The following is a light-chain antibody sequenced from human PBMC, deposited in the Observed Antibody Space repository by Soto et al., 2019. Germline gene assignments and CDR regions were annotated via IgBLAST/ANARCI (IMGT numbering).Light chain of an antibody. CDR3: QQYNTWPLT. J-gene: IGKJ3*01. CDR1: QSVSSN. V-gene: IGKV3-15*01. Sequence: EAVMTQSPATLSVSPGERPTLSCRASQSVSSNLAWYQQKPGQAPRLLIYDASTRATGIPARFSGSGSGTQFTLTISSLQSEDFAVEYCQQYNTWPLTFGPGTKVDIK. CDR2: DAS.